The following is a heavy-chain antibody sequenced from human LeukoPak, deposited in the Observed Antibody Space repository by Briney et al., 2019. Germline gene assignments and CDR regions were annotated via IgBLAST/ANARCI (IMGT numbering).Heavy chain of an antibody. CDR2: ISSSSSYI. J-gene: IGHJ4*02. CDR1: GFTFSSYS. Sequence: GGSLRLSCAASGFTFSSYSMNWVRQAPGKGLEWVSSISSSSSYIYYADSVKGRFTISRDNAKNSLYLQMNSLRAEDTAVYYCARVQGDSSGYSADYWGQGALVTVSS. CDR3: ARVQGDSSGYSADY. V-gene: IGHV3-21*01. D-gene: IGHD3-22*01.